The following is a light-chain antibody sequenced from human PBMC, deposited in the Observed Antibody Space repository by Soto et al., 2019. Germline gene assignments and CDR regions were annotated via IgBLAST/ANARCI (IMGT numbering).Light chain of an antibody. V-gene: IGKV3-11*01. CDR1: QSVSSY. CDR2: DAS. CDR3: RQRSNWPPIT. Sequence: LSLSQGKRSALPCMASQSVSSYLAWYQQKPGQAPRLLIYDASNRATGIPARLSGSGGGTDFTLTIISLEPEDFAVYYCRQRSNWPPITFGQGTRLEIK. J-gene: IGKJ5*01.